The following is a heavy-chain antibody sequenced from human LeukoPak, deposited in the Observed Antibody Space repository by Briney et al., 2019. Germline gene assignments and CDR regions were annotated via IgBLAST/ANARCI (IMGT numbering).Heavy chain of an antibody. CDR1: GFTFSSYS. CDR3: ARRSPNYYFDY. J-gene: IGHJ4*02. CDR2: ISSSNNYI. Sequence: GGSLRLSCAASGFTFSSYSMNWVRQAPGKGLEWVSYISSSNNYIYYADSVKGRFTISRDNAKNSLYLQMNSLRAEDTAVYYCARRSPNYYFDYWGQGTPVTVSS. V-gene: IGHV3-21*05.